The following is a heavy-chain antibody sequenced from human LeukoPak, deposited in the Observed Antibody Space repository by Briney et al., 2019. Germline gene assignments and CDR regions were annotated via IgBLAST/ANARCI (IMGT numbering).Heavy chain of an antibody. Sequence: ASVKVSCKASGNRFTNYGISWVRQAPGQGLEWIGWISGYKGNTNYAQKLQGRVTMTTDTSTSTAYMELRSLRSDDTAVYYCAREYCSTTRCYMADYWGQGTLVTVSS. V-gene: IGHV1-18*01. CDR3: AREYCSTTRCYMADY. D-gene: IGHD2-2*01. CDR2: ISGYKGNT. J-gene: IGHJ4*02. CDR1: GNRFTNYG.